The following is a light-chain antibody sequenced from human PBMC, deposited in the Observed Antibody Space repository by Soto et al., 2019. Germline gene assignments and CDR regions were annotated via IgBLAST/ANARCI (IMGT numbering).Light chain of an antibody. CDR1: QSVSSY. Sequence: EIVLTQSPATLSLSPEERATLSCRPSQSVSSYFAWYQQKPGQPPRLLIYDASNRATVIPTRFTATGSGTNLSLALCRLEPEDFEISDCQQRSDWPLTFSHGTTVDI. CDR2: DAS. V-gene: IGKV3-11*01. CDR3: QQRSDWPLT. J-gene: IGKJ1*01.